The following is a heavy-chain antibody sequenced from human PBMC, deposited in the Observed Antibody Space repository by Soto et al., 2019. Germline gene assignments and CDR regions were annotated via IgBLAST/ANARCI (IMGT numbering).Heavy chain of an antibody. V-gene: IGHV3-21*01. CDR3: PEGPPENNLDPPYYSSLDV. CDR1: GFSFSSYG. CDR2: IGGSGTYI. D-gene: IGHD1-20*01. Sequence: PGGSLRLSWAASGFSFSSYGMNWVRQAPGKGLEWVSSIGGSGTYIHYADSVKGRFTVSRDNAKKSVYYLQMNSLSTAATAFYSLPEGPPENNLDPPYYSSLDVWGQGTTVTV. J-gene: IGHJ6*02.